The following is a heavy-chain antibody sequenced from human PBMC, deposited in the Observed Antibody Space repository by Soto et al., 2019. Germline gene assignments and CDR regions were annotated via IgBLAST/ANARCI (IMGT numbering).Heavy chain of an antibody. CDR1: GFTFSSYG. Sequence: GGSLRLSCAASGFTFSSYGMHWVRQAPGKGLEWVAVISYDGSNKYYADSVKGRFTISRDNSKNTLYLQMNSLRAEDTAVYYCAKDPSSSWYEVGSFDYWGQGTLLTVSS. J-gene: IGHJ4*02. CDR3: AKDPSSSWYEVGSFDY. CDR2: ISYDGSNK. D-gene: IGHD6-13*01. V-gene: IGHV3-30*18.